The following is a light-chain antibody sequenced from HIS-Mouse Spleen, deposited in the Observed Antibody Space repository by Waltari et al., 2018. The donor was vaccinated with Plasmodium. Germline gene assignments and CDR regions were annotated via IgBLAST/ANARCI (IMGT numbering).Light chain of an antibody. CDR3: QQFNNYPSIT. Sequence: AIQLTQSPSSLSASVGARVTITCRASQGISSALAWYQQKPGKAPKLLIYDASSLEGGVPSRFSGSGSGTDFTLTISSLQPEDFATYYCQQFNNYPSITFGQGTRLEIK. V-gene: IGKV1D-13*01. J-gene: IGKJ5*01. CDR2: DAS. CDR1: QGISSA.